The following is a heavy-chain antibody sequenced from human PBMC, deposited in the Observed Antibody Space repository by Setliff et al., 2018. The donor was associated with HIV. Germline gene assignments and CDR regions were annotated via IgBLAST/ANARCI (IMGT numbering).Heavy chain of an antibody. D-gene: IGHD3-10*01. CDR1: GQSISGYY. J-gene: IGHJ4*02. V-gene: IGHV4-34*01. Sequence: SETLSLTCAVYGQSISGYYWSWIRQTPGKGLEWVGEINHGGDTNYNPSLKSRVTISVGSSYNHFSLKLSSVTAADTGVYYCASRRGIEFYFDIWGQGTPVTVSS. CDR2: INHGGDT. CDR3: ASRRGIEFYFDI.